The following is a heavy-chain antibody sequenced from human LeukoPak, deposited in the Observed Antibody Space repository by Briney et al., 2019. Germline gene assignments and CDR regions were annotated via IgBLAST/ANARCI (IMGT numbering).Heavy chain of an antibody. CDR1: GFTFDDYT. J-gene: IGHJ4*02. D-gene: IGHD5/OR15-5a*01. Sequence: GGSLRLSCAASGFTFDDYTMHWVRQAPGKGLEWVSLISWHGTTTYYAASVKGRFTVSRDNSKNSLFLQMNSLRIEDTALYYCAKDMSLDYWGQGTLVTVSS. CDR3: AKDMSLDY. V-gene: IGHV3-43*01. CDR2: ISWHGTTT.